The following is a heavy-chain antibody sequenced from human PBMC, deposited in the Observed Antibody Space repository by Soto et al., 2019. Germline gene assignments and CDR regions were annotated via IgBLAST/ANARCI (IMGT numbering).Heavy chain of an antibody. Sequence: PXETLSLTCTVSGCSVSSGSYYWSWIRQPPGKGLEWIGYIYYSGSTNYNPSLKSRVTISVDTSKNQFSLKLSSVTAADTAVYYCAARITIFGVVNYYYGMDVWGQGTTVTVSS. V-gene: IGHV4-61*01. CDR3: AARITIFGVVNYYYGMDV. CDR2: IYYSGST. CDR1: GCSVSSGSYY. J-gene: IGHJ6*02. D-gene: IGHD3-3*01.